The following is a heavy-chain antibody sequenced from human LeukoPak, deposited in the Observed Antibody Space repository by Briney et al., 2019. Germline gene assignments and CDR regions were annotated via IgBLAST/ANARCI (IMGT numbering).Heavy chain of an antibody. CDR1: GYTFTSYY. D-gene: IGHD3-10*01. V-gene: IGHV1-46*01. Sequence: GASVKVSCKASGYTFTSYYMRWVRQAPGQGLEWMGIINPSGGSTSYAQKFQGRVTMTRDMSTSTVYMELSSLRSEDTAVYYCARAGYYYGSGSYYPYWGQGTLVTVSS. J-gene: IGHJ4*02. CDR2: INPSGGST. CDR3: ARAGYYYGSGSYYPY.